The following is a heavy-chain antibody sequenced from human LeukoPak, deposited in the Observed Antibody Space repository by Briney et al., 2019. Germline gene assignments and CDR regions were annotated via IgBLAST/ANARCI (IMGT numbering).Heavy chain of an antibody. Sequence: PSETLSLTCTVSGGSLSSSSYYWGWIRQPPGKGLEWIGSIYYSGSTNYNPSLKSRVTMSVDTSRNQFSLKLTSMTAADTAVYYCARADYDTSAYYYTFDYWGQGTLVTVSS. J-gene: IGHJ4*02. CDR2: IYYSGST. CDR3: ARADYDTSAYYYTFDY. V-gene: IGHV4-39*07. D-gene: IGHD3-22*01. CDR1: GGSLSSSSYY.